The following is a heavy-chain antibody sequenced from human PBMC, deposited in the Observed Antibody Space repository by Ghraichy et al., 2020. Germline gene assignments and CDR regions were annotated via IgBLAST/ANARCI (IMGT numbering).Heavy chain of an antibody. V-gene: IGHV3-7*01. D-gene: IGHD6-19*01. Sequence: LSLTCAASRFTFSGYWMSWVRQAPGKGLEWVANIKKDGSEKYYVDSVKGRFTISRDNAKNSLYLQMNSLRAEDTAVYYCARDLGSGWYFDYWGQGTLVTVCS. CDR2: IKKDGSEK. CDR1: RFTFSGYW. J-gene: IGHJ4*02. CDR3: ARDLGSGWYFDY.